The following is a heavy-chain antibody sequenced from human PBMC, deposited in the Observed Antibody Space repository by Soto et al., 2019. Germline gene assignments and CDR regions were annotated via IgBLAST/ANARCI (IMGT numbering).Heavy chain of an antibody. CDR3: ARGHASIWFGEFHHYYGMDV. V-gene: IGHV4-31*03. CDR1: GGSISSGGYY. D-gene: IGHD3-10*01. CDR2: IYYSGST. Sequence: QVQLQESGPGLVKPSQTLSLTCTVSGGSISSGGYYWSWIRQHPGKGLEWIGYIYYSGSTYYNPSLKSRVTISVDTSKNQFSLKLSSVTAADTAVYYCARGHASIWFGEFHHYYGMDVWGQGTTVTVSS. J-gene: IGHJ6*02.